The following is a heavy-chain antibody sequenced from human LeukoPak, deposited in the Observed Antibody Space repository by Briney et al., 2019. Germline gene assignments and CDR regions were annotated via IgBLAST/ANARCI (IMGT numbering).Heavy chain of an antibody. Sequence: GSSVKVSCKASGGTFSSYAISWVRQAPGQGLEWMGGIIPIFGTANYAQKFQGRVTITADKPTSTAYMELSSLRSEDTAVYYCARHDYSNYVDYWGQGTLVTVSS. D-gene: IGHD4-11*01. CDR3: ARHDYSNYVDY. J-gene: IGHJ4*02. CDR1: GGTFSSYA. V-gene: IGHV1-69*06. CDR2: IIPIFGTA.